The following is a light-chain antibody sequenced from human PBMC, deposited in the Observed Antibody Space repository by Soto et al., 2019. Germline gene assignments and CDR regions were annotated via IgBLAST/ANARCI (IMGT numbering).Light chain of an antibody. J-gene: IGKJ1*01. CDR2: EVS. CDR1: QSLLYSDGNTY. Sequence: DVVLTQSPLSLPVTLGRPASISCRSSQSLLYSDGNTYLTWFQQRPGQAPRRLIYEVSNRFSGVPDRFSGSGSGTDFTLKISRVEAEDVGVYYCMQSIQLPLWTFGQGTKVDIK. V-gene: IGKV2D-29*01. CDR3: MQSIQLPLWT.